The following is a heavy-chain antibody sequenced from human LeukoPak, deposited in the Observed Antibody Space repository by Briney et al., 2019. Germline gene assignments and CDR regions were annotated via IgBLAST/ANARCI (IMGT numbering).Heavy chain of an antibody. CDR3: ARLTHYYDSSGYYYLNYYYYYMDV. D-gene: IGHD3-22*01. Sequence: SETLSLTCTVSGGSISSSSYYWGWIRQPPGKGLEWIGSIYYSGSTYYNPSLKSRVTISVDTSKNQFSLKLSSVTAADTAVYYCARLTHYYDSSGYYYLNYYYYYMDVWGKGTTATVSS. CDR2: IYYSGST. V-gene: IGHV4-39*01. J-gene: IGHJ6*03. CDR1: GGSISSSSYY.